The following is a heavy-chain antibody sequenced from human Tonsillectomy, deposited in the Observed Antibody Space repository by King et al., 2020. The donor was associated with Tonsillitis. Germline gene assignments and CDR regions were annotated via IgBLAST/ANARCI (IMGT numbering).Heavy chain of an antibody. J-gene: IGHJ4*02. CDR3: TRFAD. CDR2: IRSKAYGGTT. Sequence: EVQLVESGGGLVQPGRSLRLSCTASGFTFCDYAMNWVRQAPGKGLEWVGFIRSKAYGGTTEYAASVKGRFTISRDDSKSIAYLQMNSLKTEDTAVYYCTRFADWGQVTLVTVSS. V-gene: IGHV3-49*04. CDR1: GFTFCDYA.